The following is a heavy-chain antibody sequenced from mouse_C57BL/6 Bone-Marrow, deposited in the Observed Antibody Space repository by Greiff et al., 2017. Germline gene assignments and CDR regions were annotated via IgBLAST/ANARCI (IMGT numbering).Heavy chain of an antibody. CDR1: GYTFTDHT. Sequence: QVQLQQSDAELVKPGASVKISCKVSGYTFTDHTIHWMKQRPEQGLEWIGYIYPRDGSTKYNEKFKGQATLTAAKSSSTASMQLNSLTSEDSAVYFCARERGYDYYFDYWGQGTTLTVSS. D-gene: IGHD2-4*01. V-gene: IGHV1-78*01. J-gene: IGHJ2*01. CDR2: IYPRDGST. CDR3: ARERGYDYYFDY.